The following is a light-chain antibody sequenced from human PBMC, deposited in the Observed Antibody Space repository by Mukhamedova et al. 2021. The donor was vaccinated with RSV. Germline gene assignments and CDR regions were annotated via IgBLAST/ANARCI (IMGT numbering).Light chain of an antibody. CDR3: QQYHAYSRT. CDR2: GAS. J-gene: IGKJ1*01. Sequence: WYQRRVHGKAPKLLIYGASILENGVPSRFSGSGSGTDFTLTISSLQPDDIAVYHCQQYHAYSRTFGQGTKVEI. V-gene: IGKV1-5*03.